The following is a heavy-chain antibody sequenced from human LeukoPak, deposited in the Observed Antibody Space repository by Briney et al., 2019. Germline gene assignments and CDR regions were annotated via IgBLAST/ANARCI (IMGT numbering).Heavy chain of an antibody. D-gene: IGHD5-24*01. CDR2: MYYSGGT. CDR3: ARHFDRDGYKSNAFDI. Sequence: PSETLSLTCTVSGGSFSSSSHYWGWVRQPPGKGLEWIGSMYYSGGTYYNASLRSRVTISVNTSRDQFSLKLSSVTAADTAVYYCARHFDRDGYKSNAFDIWGQGTMVTVSS. J-gene: IGHJ3*02. V-gene: IGHV4-39*01. CDR1: GGSFSSSSHY.